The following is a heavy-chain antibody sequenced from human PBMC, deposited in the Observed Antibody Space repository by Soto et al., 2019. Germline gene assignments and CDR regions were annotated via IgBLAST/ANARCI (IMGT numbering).Heavy chain of an antibody. CDR1: GGPMSSYY. CDR3: ARQGSGPLHGLVDV. V-gene: IGHV4-59*08. J-gene: IGHJ6*02. Sequence: QVQLHESGPGLVKPSETLSLTCTVSGGPMSSYYCSWFRQPPGKGLEWIGYMGYSGYTSYNPSLRRXLXXSRATFNNHFSLELTAVPAADKAVSYCARQGSGPLHGLVDVWGQGTTVIVS. CDR2: MGYSGYT.